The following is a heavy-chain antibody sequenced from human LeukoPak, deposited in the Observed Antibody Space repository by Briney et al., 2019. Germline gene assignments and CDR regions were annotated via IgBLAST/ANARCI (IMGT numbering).Heavy chain of an antibody. D-gene: IGHD2-21*02. CDR3: ARDGRGGDGWAFDI. J-gene: IGHJ3*02. CDR1: GYTFTGYY. CDR2: INPNSGGT. Sequence: VASVKVSCKASGYTFTGYYMHWVRQAPGQGVEWMGWINPNSGGTNYAQKLQGRVTMTTDTSTSTAYMELRSLRSDDTAVYYCARDGRGGDGWAFDIWGQGTMVTVSS. V-gene: IGHV1-2*02.